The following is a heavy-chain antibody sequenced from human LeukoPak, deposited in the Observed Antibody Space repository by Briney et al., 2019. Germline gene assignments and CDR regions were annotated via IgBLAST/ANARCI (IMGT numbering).Heavy chain of an antibody. Sequence: GASVKVSCKASGYTFTSYGISWVRQAPGQGLEWIGWISAYNGNTNYAQKLQGRVTMTTDTSTSTAYMELRSLRSDDTAVYYCARSGPFGVVIIPTMSAFDIWGQGTMVTVSS. D-gene: IGHD3-3*01. V-gene: IGHV1-18*01. CDR1: GYTFTSYG. CDR3: ARSGPFGVVIIPTMSAFDI. CDR2: ISAYNGNT. J-gene: IGHJ3*02.